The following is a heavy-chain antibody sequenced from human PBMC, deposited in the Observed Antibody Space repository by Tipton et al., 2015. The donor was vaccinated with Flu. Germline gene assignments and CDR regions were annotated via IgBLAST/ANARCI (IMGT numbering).Heavy chain of an antibody. CDR2: IYSGGRT. J-gene: IGHJ4*02. CDR1: GFTVSSNY. V-gene: IGHV3-53*01. CDR3: ARGRGYCSTTTCLLPFDF. Sequence: VQLVQSGGGLIQRGGSLRLSCAVSGFTVSSNYMTWVRQAPGKGLEWVSVIYSGGRTYYADSVKGRFTISRDNSKNTLYLQMNSLRVEDTAVYYCARGRGYCSTTTCLLPFDFWGQGTLVTVSS. D-gene: IGHD2-2*01.